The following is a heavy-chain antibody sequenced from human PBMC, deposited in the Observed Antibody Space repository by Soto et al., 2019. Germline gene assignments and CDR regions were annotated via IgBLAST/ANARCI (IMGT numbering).Heavy chain of an antibody. J-gene: IGHJ6*02. V-gene: IGHV4-61*08. CDR2: IFYSGST. CDR1: GDSISTNAYY. D-gene: IGHD2-15*01. Sequence: SETLSLTCSVSGDSISTNAYYWTWIRQHPAKGLEWVGYIFYSGSTNYNPSLKSRVTISVDTSKNQFSLKLSSVTAADTAVYYCAREGSYKNYYYYGMDVWGQGTTVTVS. CDR3: AREGSYKNYYYYGMDV.